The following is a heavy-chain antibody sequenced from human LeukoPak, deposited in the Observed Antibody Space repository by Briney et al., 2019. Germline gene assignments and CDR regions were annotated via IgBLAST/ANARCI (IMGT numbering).Heavy chain of an antibody. CDR3: VRQYSGYESLYFDS. CDR2: INTYTGTP. V-gene: IGHV7-4-1*02. CDR1: GYSFTNYG. J-gene: IGHJ4*02. Sequence: ASVKVSCKASGYSFTNYGISWVRQAPGQGLEWMGWINTYTGTPTYAQGFTGRFVCSLDSSVSTAYLQISSLKAEDIAVYYCVRQYSGYESLYFDSWGQGTLVTVSS. D-gene: IGHD5-12*01.